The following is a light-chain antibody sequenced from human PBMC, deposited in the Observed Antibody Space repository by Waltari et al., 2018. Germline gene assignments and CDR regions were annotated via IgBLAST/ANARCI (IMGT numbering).Light chain of an antibody. J-gene: IGLJ2*01. V-gene: IGLV1-44*01. CDR3: AAWDDSLRGVV. CDR2: TDN. CDR1: SSNIATNT. Sequence: QSVLTQPPSVSGTPGRRVTISCSGSSSNIATNTVNWYQQLPGTVPKLLIYTDNLGPSGVPDRFSGSRSGTSASLAISGLQSEDEADYFCAAWDDSLRGVVFGGGTKLTVL.